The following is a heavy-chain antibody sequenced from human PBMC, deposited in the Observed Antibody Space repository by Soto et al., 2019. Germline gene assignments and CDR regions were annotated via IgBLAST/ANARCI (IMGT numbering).Heavy chain of an antibody. Sequence: QVQLQESGPGLVKPSQTLSLTCTVSGGSISSGDYYWSWTRQPPGKGLEWIGYIYYSGSTYYNPSLKSRVSIAVDTFKCQFAQKLSSVTAADTAVYYCARGVIGVAGGINWFDTWGQGTLVTVSS. J-gene: IGHJ5*02. CDR3: ARGVIGVAGGINWFDT. CDR2: IYYSGST. V-gene: IGHV4-30-4*01. CDR1: GGSISSGDYY. D-gene: IGHD2-15*01.